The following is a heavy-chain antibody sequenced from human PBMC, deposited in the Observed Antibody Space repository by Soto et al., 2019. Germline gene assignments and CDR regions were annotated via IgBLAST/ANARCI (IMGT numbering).Heavy chain of an antibody. Sequence: SETLSLTCTVSGGSTSCYYWSWFRQPAGKGLEWIGRVYSSGSTDYDPSLKSRVTVSVDTSKKQFSMKLRSVTAADTAVYYCTREGGYYDSSGSGVYHYYGVDVWGRGTTVTVSS. CDR3: TREGGYYDSSGSGVYHYYGVDV. CDR2: VYSSGST. V-gene: IGHV4-4*07. J-gene: IGHJ6*01. CDR1: GGSTSCYY. D-gene: IGHD3-22*01.